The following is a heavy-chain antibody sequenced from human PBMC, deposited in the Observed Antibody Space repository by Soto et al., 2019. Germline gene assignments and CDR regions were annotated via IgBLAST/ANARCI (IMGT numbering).Heavy chain of an antibody. Sequence: SETLSLTCAVSGGSINSDHYDWDWVRQSPGKGLEWIGTIYYNGDTFYNPSFRSRVTMSIDTSKNHFSLKLSSVTAADTAVYYCARDGIVVVPAAMPHHHDYYYYYGMDVWGQGTTVTVSS. V-gene: IGHV4-39*02. CDR1: GGSINSDHYD. J-gene: IGHJ6*02. CDR3: ARDGIVVVPAAMPHHHDYYYYYGMDV. CDR2: IYYNGDT. D-gene: IGHD2-2*01.